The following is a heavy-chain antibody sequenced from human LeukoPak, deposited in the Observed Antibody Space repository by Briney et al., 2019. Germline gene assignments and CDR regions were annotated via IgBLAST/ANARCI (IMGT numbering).Heavy chain of an antibody. V-gene: IGHV3-21*01. CDR2: ISSSSSYI. Sequence: PGGSLRLSCEASGFTFSSYSMNWVRQAPGKGLEWVSSISSSSSYIFYADSVKGRFTISRDNAKNSLYLQMNSLRAEDTAVYYCARDLLERRGGIYYYYGMDVWGQGTTVTVSS. CDR3: ARDLLERRGGIYYYYGMDV. D-gene: IGHD1-1*01. CDR1: GFTFSSYS. J-gene: IGHJ6*02.